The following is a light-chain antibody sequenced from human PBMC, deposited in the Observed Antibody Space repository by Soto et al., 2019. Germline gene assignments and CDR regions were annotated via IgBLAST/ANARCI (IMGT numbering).Light chain of an antibody. CDR3: QQYGSSPWT. Sequence: EIVMTQSPDTLSVSPGERATLSCRASQSVSSNLAWYQQRPGQAPRLLIYGASTRASGIPTRFSGSGSGTDFTLTISRLEPEDFAVDYCQQYGSSPWTFGQGTKVDIK. CDR2: GAS. J-gene: IGKJ1*01. CDR1: QSVSSN. V-gene: IGKV3-20*01.